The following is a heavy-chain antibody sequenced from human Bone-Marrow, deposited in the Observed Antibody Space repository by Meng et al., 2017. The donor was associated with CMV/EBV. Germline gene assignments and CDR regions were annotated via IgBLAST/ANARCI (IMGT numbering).Heavy chain of an antibody. Sequence: ASVKVSCKASGYSFTRYHMHWVRQAPGQGPEWVGIITPSGGTTNYAQKFQGRVTMTRDTSTSTVYMELSGLRAEDTAVYYGARDENEWTNAICPPADYWGQGTLVTVSS. J-gene: IGHJ4*02. CDR1: GYSFTRYH. V-gene: IGHV1-46*01. CDR2: ITPSGGTT. CDR3: ARDENEWTNAICPPADY. D-gene: IGHD2-21*01.